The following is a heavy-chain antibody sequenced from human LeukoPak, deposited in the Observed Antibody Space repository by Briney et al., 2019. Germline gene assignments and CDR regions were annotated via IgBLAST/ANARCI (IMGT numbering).Heavy chain of an antibody. CDR2: IYPGDSDA. J-gene: IGHJ4*02. CDR3: ARRRGATPNYDFAY. Sequence: GESLKISCKGSGYSFTSYWIGWVRQLPGKGLEWMGIIYPGDSDAGYSPSFQGQVTISADKSISTAYLQWSSLKASDTALYYCARRRGATPNYDFAYWGQGTLVTVSS. V-gene: IGHV5-51*01. D-gene: IGHD1-26*01. CDR1: GYSFTSYW.